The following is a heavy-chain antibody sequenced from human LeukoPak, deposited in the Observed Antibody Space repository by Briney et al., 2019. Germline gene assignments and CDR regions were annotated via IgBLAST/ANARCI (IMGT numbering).Heavy chain of an antibody. CDR3: AKGYYTSGNYLGSFDY. D-gene: IGHD3-10*01. CDR2: ISGGGGST. J-gene: IGHJ4*02. Sequence: GGSLRLSCAASGFTFTSYSVSWVRQAPGKGLEWVSTISGGGGSTYYADSVKGRFTISRDNSKNTLYLQMNSLRADDTAIYYCAKGYYTSGNYLGSFDYWGQGTLVTVSS. CDR1: GFTFTSYS. V-gene: IGHV3-23*01.